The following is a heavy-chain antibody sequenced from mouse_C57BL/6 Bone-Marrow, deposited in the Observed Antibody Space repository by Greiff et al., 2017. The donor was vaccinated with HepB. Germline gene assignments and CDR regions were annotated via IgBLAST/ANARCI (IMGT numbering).Heavy chain of an antibody. CDR2: IWSDGST. V-gene: IGHV2-6*03. CDR3: SRRGDGYYRGYYAMDY. CDR1: GFSLTSYG. J-gene: IGHJ4*01. Sequence: VQLQQSGPGLVAPSQSLSITCTVSGFSLTSYGVHWVRQPPGKGLEWLVVIWSDGSTTYNSALKSRLSISKDNTKSQVFLKMNRLQTDDTAVYYCSRRGDGYYRGYYAMDYWGQGTSVTVSS. D-gene: IGHD2-3*01.